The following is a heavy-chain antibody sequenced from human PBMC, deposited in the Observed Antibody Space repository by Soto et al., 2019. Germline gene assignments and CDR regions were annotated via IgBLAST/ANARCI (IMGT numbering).Heavy chain of an antibody. CDR2: IYYSGST. CDR1: GGSISSGGYY. Sequence: QVQLQESGPGLVKPSQTLSLTCTVSGGSISSGGYYWSWSRQHPGKGLEWIGYIYYSGSTYYNPSLKSRVTISVDTSKNQFSLKLSSVTAADTAVYYCARGYDFWSGYSSGYFDYWGQGTLVTVSS. CDR3: ARGYDFWSGYSSGYFDY. D-gene: IGHD3-3*01. V-gene: IGHV4-31*03. J-gene: IGHJ4*02.